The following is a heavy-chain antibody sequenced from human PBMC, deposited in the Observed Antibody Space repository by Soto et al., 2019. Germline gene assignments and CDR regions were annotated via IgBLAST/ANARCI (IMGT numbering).Heavy chain of an antibody. J-gene: IGHJ6*02. D-gene: IGHD5-18*01. CDR1: GFTFDDYA. CDR2: ISWDGGST. V-gene: IGHV3-43D*04. Sequence: PGGSLRLSCAASGFTFDDYAMHWVRQAPGKGLEWVPLISWDGGSTYYADSVKGRFTISRDNSKNSLYLQMNSLRAEDTALYYCAKDAEYSYGYDYYYGMDVWGQGTTVTVSS. CDR3: AKDAEYSYGYDYYYGMDV.